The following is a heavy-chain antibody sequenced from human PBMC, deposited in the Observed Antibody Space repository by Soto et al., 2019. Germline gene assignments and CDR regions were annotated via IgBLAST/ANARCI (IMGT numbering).Heavy chain of an antibody. CDR1: GYTFTSYY. Sequence: SVKVSCKASGYTFTSYYMHWVRQAPGQGLEWMGIINPSGGSTSYAQKFQGRVTMTRDTSTSTVYMELSSLRSEDTAVYYCASVGVELEPSNYWGQGTLVTVSS. J-gene: IGHJ4*02. V-gene: IGHV1-46*03. D-gene: IGHD1-1*01. CDR2: INPSGGST. CDR3: ASVGVELEPSNY.